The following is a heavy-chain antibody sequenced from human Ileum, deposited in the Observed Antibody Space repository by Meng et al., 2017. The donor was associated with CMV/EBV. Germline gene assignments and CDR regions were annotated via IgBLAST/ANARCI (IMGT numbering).Heavy chain of an antibody. CDR1: GFSFSSYA. Sequence: ASGFSFSSYAMHWVRQAAGKGLEWMTVIAYDGSHKYYADSMKGRFTISRDNSKNTVYLQMNSLRTEDTAVYYCARGAGRYGHRPDNWGQGTLVTVSS. V-gene: IGHV3-30*04. CDR3: ARGAGRYGHRPDN. CDR2: IAYDGSHK. D-gene: IGHD3-10*01. J-gene: IGHJ4*02.